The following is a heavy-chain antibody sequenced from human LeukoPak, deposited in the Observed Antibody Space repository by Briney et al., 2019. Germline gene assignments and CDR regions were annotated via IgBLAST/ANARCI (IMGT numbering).Heavy chain of an antibody. CDR2: VYYSGST. Sequence: PSETLSLTCTVSGDFITASYWSWIRQPPGKGLEWIGYVYYSGSTEYNPSLRSRVTMSLEMSKHQFSLNVTSVTAADTAVYYCATNTGTVFDYWGQGALVTVSS. CDR1: GDFITASY. V-gene: IGHV4-59*01. D-gene: IGHD7-27*01. CDR3: ATNTGTVFDY. J-gene: IGHJ4*02.